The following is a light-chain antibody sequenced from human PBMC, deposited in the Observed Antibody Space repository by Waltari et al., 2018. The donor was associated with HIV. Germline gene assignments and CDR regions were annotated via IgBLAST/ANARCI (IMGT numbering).Light chain of an antibody. V-gene: IGLV2-18*02. CDR2: EVN. CDR1: NSDVGSYNR. J-gene: IGLJ3*02. CDR3: SSYTSSSTLWM. Sequence: QSALTQPPSVSGSPGQSVTISCTGTNSDVGSYNRVSWYQLPPGTAPKLMIYEVNNRPAGVPDRFSGSKSGNTASLTISRLQAEDEADYYCSSYTSSSTLWMFGGGTKLTVL.